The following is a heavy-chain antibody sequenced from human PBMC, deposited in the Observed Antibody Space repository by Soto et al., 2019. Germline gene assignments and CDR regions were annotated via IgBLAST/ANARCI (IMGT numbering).Heavy chain of an antibody. D-gene: IGHD2-2*01. CDR2: ISGRGTTT. Sequence: VGSLRLSCEASGFSFGSYSMNWVRQAPGKGLEWVSFISGRGTTTYYADSVRGRFTVSRDNAKNSLSLEVNSLRDEDTAVYYCARLGYCSSATCKYSFYYYGMDVWGQGTTLTVSS. J-gene: IGHJ6*02. CDR3: ARLGYCSSATCKYSFYYYGMDV. V-gene: IGHV3-48*02. CDR1: GFSFGSYS.